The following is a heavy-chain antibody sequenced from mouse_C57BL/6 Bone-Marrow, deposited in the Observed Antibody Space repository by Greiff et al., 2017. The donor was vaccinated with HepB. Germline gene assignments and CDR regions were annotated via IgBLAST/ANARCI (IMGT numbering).Heavy chain of an antibody. CDR3: ARPRPYYAMDY. CDR1: GFTFSDYY. V-gene: IGHV5-12*01. Sequence: EVQGVESGGGLVQPGGSLKLSCAASGFTFSDYYMYWVRQTPEKRLEWVAYISNGGGSTYYPDTVKGRFTISRDNAKNTLYLQMSRLKSEDTAMYYCARPRPYYAMDYWGQGTSVTVSS. CDR2: ISNGGGST. J-gene: IGHJ4*01.